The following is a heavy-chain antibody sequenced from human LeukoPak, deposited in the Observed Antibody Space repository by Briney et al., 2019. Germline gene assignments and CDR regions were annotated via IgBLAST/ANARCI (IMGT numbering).Heavy chain of an antibody. CDR2: ISGSGGST. CDR3: AKAIRPGGGLGMDV. CDR1: GFTFSSYA. D-gene: IGHD4-23*01. Sequence: GGSLRLSCAASGFTFSSYAMSWVRQAPGKGLEWVSAISGSGGSTYYADSVKGRFTISGDNSKNTLYLQMNSLRAEDTAVYYCAKAIRPGGGLGMDVWGQGTTVTVSS. V-gene: IGHV3-23*01. J-gene: IGHJ6*02.